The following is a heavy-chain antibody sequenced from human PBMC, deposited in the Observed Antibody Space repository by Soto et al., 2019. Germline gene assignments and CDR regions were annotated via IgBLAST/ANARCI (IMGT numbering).Heavy chain of an antibody. CDR1: GGTFSSDA. V-gene: IGHV1-69*13. D-gene: IGHD6-19*01. CDR3: ARASGDGSGWYPDY. J-gene: IGHJ4*02. CDR2: LIPILGTT. Sequence: SVKVSCKASGGTFSSDAVSWVRQAPGQGLEWMGGLIPILGTTHYAQKFQGRVTITADESTNTAYMELSSLRSDDTAVYYCARASGDGSGWYPDYWGQVSGSTVSS.